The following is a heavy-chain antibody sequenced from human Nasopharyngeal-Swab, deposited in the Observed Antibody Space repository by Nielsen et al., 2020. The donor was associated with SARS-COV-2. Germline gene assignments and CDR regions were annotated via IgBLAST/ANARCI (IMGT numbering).Heavy chain of an antibody. D-gene: IGHD3-16*02. V-gene: IGHV1-24*01. CDR3: ATGEPYVWGSYRYDY. CDR2: FDPEDGET. CDR1: GYTFTSYG. J-gene: IGHJ4*02. Sequence: SVKVSCKASGYTFTSYGISWVRQAPGKGLEWMGGFDPEDGETIYAQKFQGRVTMTEDTSTDTAYMELSSLRSEDTAVYYCATGEPYVWGSYRYDYWGQGTLVTVSS.